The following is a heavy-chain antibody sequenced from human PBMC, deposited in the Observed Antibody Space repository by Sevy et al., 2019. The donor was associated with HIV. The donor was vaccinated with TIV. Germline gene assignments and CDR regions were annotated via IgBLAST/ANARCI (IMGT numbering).Heavy chain of an antibody. J-gene: IGHJ4*02. CDR2: IHYSGST. V-gene: IGHV4-61*01. CDR1: DGSVSSGSSF. D-gene: IGHD1-26*01. CDR3: ARDSGTYPYYFDY. Sequence: SETLSLTWTVSDGSVSSGSSFWSWIRQPPGKGLEWIGYIHYSGSTNYNPSLKSRVTISVDTSKNQFSLNLSSVTAADTAVYYCARDSGTYPYYFDYWGQGTLVTVSS.